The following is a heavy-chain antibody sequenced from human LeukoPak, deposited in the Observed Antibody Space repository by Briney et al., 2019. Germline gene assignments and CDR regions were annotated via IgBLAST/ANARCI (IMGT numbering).Heavy chain of an antibody. CDR3: ARGISRFLEWPNSGVDV. D-gene: IGHD3-3*01. CDR2: ISSSGITI. Sequence: PGGSLRLSCAASGFTVSSNYMTWVRQAPGKGLEWVSYISSSGITIYYADSVKGRFTISRDNAKNSLYLRMNSLRAEDTAVYYCARGISRFLEWPNSGVDVWGQGTTVTVSS. V-gene: IGHV3-11*01. J-gene: IGHJ6*02. CDR1: GFTVSSNY.